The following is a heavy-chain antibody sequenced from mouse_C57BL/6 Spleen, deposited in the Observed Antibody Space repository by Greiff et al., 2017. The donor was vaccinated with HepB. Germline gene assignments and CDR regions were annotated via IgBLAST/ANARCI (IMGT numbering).Heavy chain of an antibody. V-gene: IGHV2-2*01. CDR2: IWSGGST. D-gene: IGHD1-1*01. J-gene: IGHJ4*01. CDR3: ARNGGLLIYYAMDY. Sequence: QVQLKESGPGLVQPSQSLSITCTVSGFSLTSYGVHWVRQSPGKGLEWLGVIWSGGSTDYNAAFISRLSISKDNSKSQVFFKMNSLQADDTAIYYCARNGGLLIYYAMDYWGQGTSVTVSS. CDR1: GFSLTSYG.